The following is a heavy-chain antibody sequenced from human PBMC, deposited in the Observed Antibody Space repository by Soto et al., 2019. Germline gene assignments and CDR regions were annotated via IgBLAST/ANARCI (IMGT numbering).Heavy chain of an antibody. V-gene: IGHV1-69*08. Sequence: QVQLVQSGAEVKKPGSSVKVSCKASGGTFSSYTISWVRQAPGQGLEWMGRIIPILGIANYAQKFQGRVTITADKSTSTAYMELSSLRSEDTAVYYCARDPGWSSGSYPGSFDYWGQGTLVTVSS. CDR2: IIPILGIA. CDR3: ARDPGWSSGSYPGSFDY. D-gene: IGHD3-10*01. J-gene: IGHJ4*02. CDR1: GGTFSSYT.